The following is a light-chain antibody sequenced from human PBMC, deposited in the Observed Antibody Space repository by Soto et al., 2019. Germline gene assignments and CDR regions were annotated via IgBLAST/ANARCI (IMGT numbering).Light chain of an antibody. J-gene: IGKJ4*01. Sequence: DIVMTQSPLSLPVTPGEPASISCRSSPSLLHSNGYNYLDWYLQKPGQSPQLLIYLGSNRASGVPDRFSGSGSGRDFTLKISRVGAEDVGVYCCMQALQTPLTFGGGTKVEIK. V-gene: IGKV2-28*01. CDR2: LGS. CDR3: MQALQTPLT. CDR1: PSLLHSNGYNY.